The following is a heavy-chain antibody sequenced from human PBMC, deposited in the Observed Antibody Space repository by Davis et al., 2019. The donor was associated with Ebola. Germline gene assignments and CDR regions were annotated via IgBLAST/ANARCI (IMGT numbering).Heavy chain of an antibody. D-gene: IGHD5-24*01. CDR2: ISGSGGST. CDR3: ARGGDGYTDYYYYYGMDV. V-gene: IGHV3-23*01. Sequence: GESLKISCAASGFTFSSYAMSWVRQAPGKGLEWVSAISGSGGSTYYADSVKGRFTISRDNSKNTLYLQMNSLRAEDTAVYYCARGGDGYTDYYYYYGMDVWGQGTTVTVSS. CDR1: GFTFSSYA. J-gene: IGHJ6*02.